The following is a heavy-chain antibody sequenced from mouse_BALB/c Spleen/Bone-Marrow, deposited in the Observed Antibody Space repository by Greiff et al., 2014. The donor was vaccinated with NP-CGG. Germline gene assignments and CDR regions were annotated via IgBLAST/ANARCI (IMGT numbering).Heavy chain of an antibody. CDR2: IYPGDGDT. J-gene: IGHJ4*01. V-gene: IGHV1-80*01. CDR1: GYVFSTYW. D-gene: IGHD2-1*01. Sequence: QVQLQQSGAELVRPGSSVKISCKASGYVFSTYWMNWVKQRPGQGLERIGQIYPGDGDTNYNGKFKDKVIMTADKSSSTAYMQLRSLTSEDSAVYFCARSGKGAMDYWGQGTSVTVSS. CDR3: ARSGKGAMDY.